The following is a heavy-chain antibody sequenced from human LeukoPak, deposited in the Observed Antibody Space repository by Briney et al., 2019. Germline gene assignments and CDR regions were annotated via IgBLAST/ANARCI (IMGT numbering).Heavy chain of an antibody. Sequence: GGSLRLSCAASGFTFNTYTMNWVRQAPGKGLEWVSSISSGTSYIYYADSVKGRFTISRDNAKNSLYLQMNSLRAEDTAVYYCARDPTSSWETAFDIWGQGTMVTVSS. CDR2: ISSGTSYI. J-gene: IGHJ3*02. CDR3: ARDPTSSWETAFDI. CDR1: GFTFNTYT. D-gene: IGHD1-26*01. V-gene: IGHV3-21*01.